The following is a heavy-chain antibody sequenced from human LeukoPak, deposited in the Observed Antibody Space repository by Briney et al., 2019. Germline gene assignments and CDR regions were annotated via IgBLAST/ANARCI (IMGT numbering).Heavy chain of an antibody. J-gene: IGHJ4*02. Sequence: GASVKVSCKASGGSFRNPAFVWVRQAPGQGLEWMGGIIPVFGTPNYADNFQGRVTFTADDSATTAYLDLTSLRSEDTAVYFCALLGDGRIGMGLRGSFDYWGQGTLVTVSS. CDR2: IIPVFGTP. CDR1: GGSFRNPA. CDR3: ALLGDGRIGMGLRGSFDY. V-gene: IGHV1-69*13. D-gene: IGHD3-16*01.